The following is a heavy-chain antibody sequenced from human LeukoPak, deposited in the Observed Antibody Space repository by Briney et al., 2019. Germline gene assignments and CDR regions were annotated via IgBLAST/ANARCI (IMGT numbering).Heavy chain of an antibody. CDR1: GGSISSSSYY. Sequence: PSETLSLTCTVSGGSISSSSYYWGWIRQPPGKGLEWIGSIYYSGSTYYNPSLKSRVTISVDTSKNQFSLKLSSVTAADTAVYYCARDALAARYCSGGSCNTWGQGTLVTVSS. CDR3: ARDALAARYCSGGSCNT. V-gene: IGHV4-39*07. J-gene: IGHJ4*02. D-gene: IGHD2-15*01. CDR2: IYYSGST.